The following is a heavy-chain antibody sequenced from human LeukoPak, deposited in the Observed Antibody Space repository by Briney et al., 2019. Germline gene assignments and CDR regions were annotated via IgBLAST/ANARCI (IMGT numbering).Heavy chain of an antibody. CDR2: IGAYNGNT. CDR1: GYTFTSYG. V-gene: IGHV1-18*01. J-gene: IGHJ4*02. D-gene: IGHD3-3*01. CDR3: ARDPLTDYDFWSGYSYFDY. Sequence: ASVKVSCKASGYTFTSYGISWVRQAPGQGLEWMGWIGAYNGNTNYAQKLQGRVTMTTDTSTSTAYMELRSLRSDDTAVYYCARDPLTDYDFWSGYSYFDYWGQGTLVTVSS.